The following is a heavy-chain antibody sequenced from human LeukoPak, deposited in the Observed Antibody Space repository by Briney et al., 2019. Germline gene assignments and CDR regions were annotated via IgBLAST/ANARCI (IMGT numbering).Heavy chain of an antibody. Sequence: GGSLRLSCAASDLSFITYAMSWVRQAPGKGLEWVSTISGGGDATYYADSVKGRFTISRDNSKNTLYLQMNSLRVEDTAVYYCARDSSMLRGPLVIYYFDFWGQGTLVTVSS. D-gene: IGHD3-10*01. J-gene: IGHJ4*02. V-gene: IGHV3-23*01. CDR2: ISGGGDAT. CDR1: DLSFITYA. CDR3: ARDSSMLRGPLVIYYFDF.